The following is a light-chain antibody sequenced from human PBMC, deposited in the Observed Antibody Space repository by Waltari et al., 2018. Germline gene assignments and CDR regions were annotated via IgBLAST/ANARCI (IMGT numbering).Light chain of an antibody. J-gene: IGLJ3*02. CDR3: YSAADNNQGV. Sequence: SYELTQPPSVSVSPGQTARITCSGDALAKKYGRWFQQKPGQAPVLVIYKDNERPSGIPERFSGSSSGSTVTLTISGAQVEDEADYYCYSAADNNQGVFGGGT. CDR2: KDN. V-gene: IGLV3-27*01. CDR1: ALAKKY.